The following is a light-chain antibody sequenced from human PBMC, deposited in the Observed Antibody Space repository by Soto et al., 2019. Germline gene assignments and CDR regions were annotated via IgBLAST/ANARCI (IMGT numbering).Light chain of an antibody. CDR1: QSLSSY. CDR2: DAS. J-gene: IGKJ5*01. CDR3: QQRSSSIT. Sequence: EIVLTQSPATLSLSPGERATLSCRASQSLSSYLAWYQQKPGQAPRLLIYDASNRATGIPARFSGSGSGTDFTLTVSSLEPEDSAVYYCQQRSSSITFGQGTRLEI. V-gene: IGKV3-11*01.